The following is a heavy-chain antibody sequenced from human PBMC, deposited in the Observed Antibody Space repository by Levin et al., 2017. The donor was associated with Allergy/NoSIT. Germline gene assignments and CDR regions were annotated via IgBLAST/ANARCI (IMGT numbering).Heavy chain of an antibody. J-gene: IGHJ4*02. CDR2: IWSDGSNE. D-gene: IGHD2-2*01. CDR3: ARNGGASSTSEMDC. CDR1: GFTFNSYA. V-gene: IGHV3-33*01. Sequence: QPGESLKISCAASGFTFNSYAMHWVRQAPGKGLEWVAVIWSDGSNEYYADSVKGRFTISRDNSKNTLYLQMNSLRAEDTAVYYCARNGGASSTSEMDCWGQGTLVTVSS.